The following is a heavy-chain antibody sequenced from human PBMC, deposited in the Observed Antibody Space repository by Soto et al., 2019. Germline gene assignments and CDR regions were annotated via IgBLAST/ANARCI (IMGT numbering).Heavy chain of an antibody. CDR3: ARENRDDNSGWYSSSDWFDP. D-gene: IGHD6-19*01. CDR2: IIPMFGTG. J-gene: IGHJ5*02. CDR1: GDTSDSFS. V-gene: IGHV1-69*13. Sequence: ASVKVSCKASGDTSDSFSISWVRQAPGQGLEWMGGIIPMFGTGNYAQKFQGRLTITADESTGTSYMDLKSLRSEDTAVYFCARENRDDNSGWYSSSDWFDPWGQGTLVTVSS.